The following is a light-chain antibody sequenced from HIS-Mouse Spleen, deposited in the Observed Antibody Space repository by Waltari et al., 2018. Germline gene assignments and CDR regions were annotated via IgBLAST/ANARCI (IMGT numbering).Light chain of an antibody. V-gene: IGLV3-10*01. CDR2: EDS. J-gene: IGLJ3*02. CDR3: YSTDSSGNHRRV. CDR1: ALPKQS. Sequence: SYDLTQPPSVSVSPGQTARNNCPGAALPKQSAYSYQQKSGQAPVLVIYEDSKRPSGIPERFSGSRSGTMATLTISGAQVEDEADYYCYSTDSSGNHRRVFGGGTKLTVL.